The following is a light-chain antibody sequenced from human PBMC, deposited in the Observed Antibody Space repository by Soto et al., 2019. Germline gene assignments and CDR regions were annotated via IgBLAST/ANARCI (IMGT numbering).Light chain of an antibody. CDR2: GTS. Sequence: EIVLTQSPGTMSLSPGERATLSCKTSQTVGSAYLAWYQHKAGQAPRLLIYGTSGRATGIPDRFSGSGSGADFTLTISRLEPEDFAVYYCQHFGSSQITFGQGTRLENK. V-gene: IGKV3-20*01. CDR1: QTVGSAY. J-gene: IGKJ5*01. CDR3: QHFGSSQIT.